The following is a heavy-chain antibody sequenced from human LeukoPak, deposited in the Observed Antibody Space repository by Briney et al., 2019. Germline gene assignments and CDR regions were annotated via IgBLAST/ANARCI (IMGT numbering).Heavy chain of an antibody. V-gene: IGHV4-59*04. CDR1: GGSISSYY. Sequence: SETLSLTCTVFGGSISSYYWSWIRQPPGKGLEWIGYIYHSGSTYYNPSLKSRVTISVDRSKNQFSLKLSSVTAADTAVYYCVVGSGYYTPLGYWGQGTLVTVSS. CDR2: IYHSGST. D-gene: IGHD3-22*01. J-gene: IGHJ4*02. CDR3: VVGSGYYTPLGY.